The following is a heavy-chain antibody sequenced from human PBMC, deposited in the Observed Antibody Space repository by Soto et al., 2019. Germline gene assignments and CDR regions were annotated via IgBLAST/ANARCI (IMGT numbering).Heavy chain of an antibody. J-gene: IGHJ3*02. V-gene: IGHV4-4*02. CDR1: GGSISSNYW. CDR2: MYHSGST. D-gene: IGHD3-16*01. Sequence: QVQLQESGPGLVKPSGTLSLTCEVSGGSISSNYWWSWVRQPPGKGLEWIGEMYHSGSTNYNPSLQSRVTISVDKSNTQFFLDLTSVTAADTAVYYCARLHMITFGGHVYRPFDIWGQGTMVTVSS. CDR3: ARLHMITFGGHVYRPFDI.